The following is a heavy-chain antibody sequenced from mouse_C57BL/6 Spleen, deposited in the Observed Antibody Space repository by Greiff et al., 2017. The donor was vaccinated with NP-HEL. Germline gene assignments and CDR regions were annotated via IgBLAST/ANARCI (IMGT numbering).Heavy chain of an antibody. Sequence: EVQLVESGGGLVQPGGSLKLSCAASGFTFSDYYMYWVRQTPEKRLEWVAYISNGGGSTYYPDTVKGRFTITGDNAKSTPYLQMSRLKSEDTALYYCAIRWGYSSSPFDYWGQGTTLTVSS. V-gene: IGHV5-12*01. J-gene: IGHJ2*01. CDR1: GFTFSDYY. D-gene: IGHD1-1*01. CDR3: AIRWGYSSSPFDY. CDR2: ISNGGGST.